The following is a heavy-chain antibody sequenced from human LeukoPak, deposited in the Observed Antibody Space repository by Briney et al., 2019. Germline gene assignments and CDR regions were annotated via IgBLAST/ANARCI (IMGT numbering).Heavy chain of an antibody. CDR1: GYTFTGYY. Sequence: ASVRVSCKASGYTFTGYYMHWVRQAPGQGLEWMGWISAYNGNTNYAQKLQGRVTMTTDTSTSTAYMELRSLRSDDTAVYYCATQYSGSQAWGQGTLVTVSS. J-gene: IGHJ5*02. CDR2: ISAYNGNT. CDR3: ATQYSGSQA. D-gene: IGHD1-26*01. V-gene: IGHV1-18*04.